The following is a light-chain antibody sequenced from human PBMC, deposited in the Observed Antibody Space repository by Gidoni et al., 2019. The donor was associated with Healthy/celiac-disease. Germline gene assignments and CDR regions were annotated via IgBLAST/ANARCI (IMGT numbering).Light chain of an antibody. Sequence: SYELTQPPSVSVSPGQTASITCSGDKLGDKYACWYQQKPGQSPVLVSYQDSKRPSGIPERFSGSNSGNTATLTISGAQALDEADDYCQAWDSSTAVFGGGTKLTVL. CDR2: QDS. CDR3: QAWDSSTAV. CDR1: KLGDKY. V-gene: IGLV3-1*01. J-gene: IGLJ2*01.